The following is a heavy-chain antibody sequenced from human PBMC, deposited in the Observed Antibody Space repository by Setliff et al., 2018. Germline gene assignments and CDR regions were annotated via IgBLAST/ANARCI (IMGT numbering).Heavy chain of an antibody. CDR1: GGPFSGAS. D-gene: IGHD1-1*01. Sequence: SETLSLTCTVSGGPFSGASIWSWIRQPPGKGLEFIGDVYHSGTAKYDPSLESRAIMSVDASKNEISLKLKSVTAADTAVYYCAKGGTYRYFDFWGQGALVTVS. V-gene: IGHV4-59*01. J-gene: IGHJ4*02. CDR3: AKGGTYRYFDF. CDR2: VYHSGTA.